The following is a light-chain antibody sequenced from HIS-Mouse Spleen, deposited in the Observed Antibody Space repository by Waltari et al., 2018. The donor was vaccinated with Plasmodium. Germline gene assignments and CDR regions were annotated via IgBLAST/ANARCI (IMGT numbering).Light chain of an antibody. J-gene: IGLJ2*01. V-gene: IGLV2-8*01. Sequence: QSALTQPPSASGSPGQSVTISCTGTSRAVGGSHHLPWYQPHPGQAPKLMIYEVSKRPSWVPDRFSGSKSGNTASLTVSGLQAEDEADYYCSSYAGSNNLVFGGGTKLTVL. CDR3: SSYAGSNNLV. CDR2: EVS. CDR1: SRAVGGSHH.